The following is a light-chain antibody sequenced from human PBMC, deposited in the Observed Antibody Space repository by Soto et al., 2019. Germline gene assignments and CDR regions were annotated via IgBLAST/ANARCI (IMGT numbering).Light chain of an antibody. Sequence: QSALTQPASVSGSPGQSITISCTGTSSDVGGFNYVSWYQQYPGKAPKLMIYSVSNRPSGVSNRFSGSKSGNTASLTISGLQAEDGADYYCSSYTSSTTRVFGGGTKLTVL. CDR2: SVS. V-gene: IGLV2-14*01. J-gene: IGLJ3*02. CDR3: SSYTSSTTRV. CDR1: SSDVGGFNY.